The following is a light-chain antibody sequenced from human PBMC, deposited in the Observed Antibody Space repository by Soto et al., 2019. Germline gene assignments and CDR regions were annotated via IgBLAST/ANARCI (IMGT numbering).Light chain of an antibody. CDR3: QQRSKWPPIFT. J-gene: IGKJ3*01. CDR2: DAS. CDR1: ENINNY. Sequence: EIVLTQSPATLSLSPGGRATLSCRANENINNYLAWYQQTPGQAPRLLIFDASNRAAGVPARFIGSGSGTDFTLTISSLEPEDFAVYYCQQRSKWPPIFTFGPGTKVDIK. V-gene: IGKV3-11*01.